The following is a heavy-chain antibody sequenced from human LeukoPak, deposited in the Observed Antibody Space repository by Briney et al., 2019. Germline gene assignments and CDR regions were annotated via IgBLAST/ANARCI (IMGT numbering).Heavy chain of an antibody. D-gene: IGHD6-19*01. V-gene: IGHV1-8*01. Sequence: ASVKVSCKASGYTFTSYDINWVRQATGPGLEWMGWMNPNSGNTGYAQKFQGRVTMTRNTSISTAYMELSSLRSEDTAVYYCASVNPYSSGWYDLDYWGQGTLVTVSS. CDR3: ASVNPYSSGWYDLDY. CDR2: MNPNSGNT. J-gene: IGHJ4*02. CDR1: GYTFTSYD.